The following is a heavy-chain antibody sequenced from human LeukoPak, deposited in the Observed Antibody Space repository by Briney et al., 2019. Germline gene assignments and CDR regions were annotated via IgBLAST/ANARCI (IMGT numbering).Heavy chain of an antibody. V-gene: IGHV4-4*07. CDR2: IYSNENT. CDR1: GGSITSYY. Sequence: PSETLSLTCTVSGGSITSYYWSWIRQPAGKGLEWIGRIYSNENTNYNPSLKSRVTISLDTSKNQFSLKLSSVTAADTAVYYCARLYSYDCSGGSCYGNYYYYYMDVWGKGTTVTVSS. CDR3: ARLYSYDCSGGSCYGNYYYYYMDV. J-gene: IGHJ6*03. D-gene: IGHD2-15*01.